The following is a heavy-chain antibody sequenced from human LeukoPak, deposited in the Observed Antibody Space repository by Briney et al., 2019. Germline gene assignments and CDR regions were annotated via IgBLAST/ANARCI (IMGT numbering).Heavy chain of an antibody. Sequence: ASVKVSCKASGYTFTGYYMHWVRQAPGQGLEWMGWINPNSGGTTYAQKFQGRVTMTRDTATSTVYMELSSLRSEDTAVYYCARDYGDYVFDYWGQGTLVTVSS. J-gene: IGHJ4*02. CDR2: INPNSGGT. D-gene: IGHD4-17*01. V-gene: IGHV1-2*02. CDR1: GYTFTGYY. CDR3: ARDYGDYVFDY.